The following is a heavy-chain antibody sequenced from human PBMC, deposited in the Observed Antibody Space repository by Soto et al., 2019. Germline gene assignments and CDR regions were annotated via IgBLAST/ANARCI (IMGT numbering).Heavy chain of an antibody. CDR2: IMPIFGTI. CDR3: ARAYCSSTSCPYGMDV. D-gene: IGHD2-2*01. CDR1: GGTFSKYA. J-gene: IGHJ6*02. V-gene: IGHV1-69*01. Sequence: QVQLVQSGAEVKKPGSSVKVSCKASGGTFSKYAISCVRQAPGQGLEWMGGIMPIFGTIKYAQKFQGRVTITADESTSTAYMELSSLRSEDTAVYYCARAYCSSTSCPYGMDVWGQGTTVTVSS.